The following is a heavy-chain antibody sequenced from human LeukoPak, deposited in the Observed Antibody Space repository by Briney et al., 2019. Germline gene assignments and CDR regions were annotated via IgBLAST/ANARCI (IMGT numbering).Heavy chain of an antibody. D-gene: IGHD3-10*01. CDR3: ARDSGTTGEVKFDP. CDR1: GGSFSGYY. V-gene: IGHV4-34*01. CDR2: INHSGST. J-gene: IGHJ5*02. Sequence: SETLSLTCAVYGGSFSGYYWSWIRQPPGKGLELIGEINHSGSTNYNPSLKSRVTISVDTSKNQFSLKLSSVTAADTAVYYCARDSGTTGEVKFDPWGQGTLVTVSS.